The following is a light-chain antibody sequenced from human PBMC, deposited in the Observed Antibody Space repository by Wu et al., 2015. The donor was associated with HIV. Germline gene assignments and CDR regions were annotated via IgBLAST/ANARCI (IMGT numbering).Light chain of an antibody. V-gene: IGKV3-15*01. CDR1: QXVSSN. CDR2: GAS. J-gene: IGKJ5*01. Sequence: GRRTLSXRASQXVSSNLAWYQXKPGQAPRLLIYGASTRATGIPARFSGSGFGTEFTLTISSMQSEDFAVYYCQQYNNWPPITFGQGTRLEIK. CDR3: QQYNNWPPIT.